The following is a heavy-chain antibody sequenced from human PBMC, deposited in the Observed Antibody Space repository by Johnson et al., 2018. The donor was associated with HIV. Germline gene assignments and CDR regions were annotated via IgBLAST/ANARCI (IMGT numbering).Heavy chain of an antibody. D-gene: IGHD1-26*01. V-gene: IGHV3-7*05. CDR3: ARAYSGSYSPRSAFDI. J-gene: IGHJ3*02. Sequence: VQLVESGGGVVQPGRSLRLTCAASGFTFSGYGIHWVRQAPGKGLEWVADIKQDGSEKYYVDSVKGRFTISRDNTKNSLYLQMNSLRAEDTALYYCARAYSGSYSPRSAFDIWGQGTMVTVSS. CDR2: IKQDGSEK. CDR1: GFTFSGYG.